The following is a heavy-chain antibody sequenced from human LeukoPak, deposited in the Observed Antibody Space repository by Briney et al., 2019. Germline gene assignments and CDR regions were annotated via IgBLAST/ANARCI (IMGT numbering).Heavy chain of an antibody. J-gene: IGHJ6*02. CDR3: ARSRGQWLERVYYYYAMDV. Sequence: ASVTVSCTASGYTFTGYYMHWVRQAPGQGLEWMGWISAYNGQTKYAEKFQGRVTMTTDAPTSTANMELRSLRLNDTAVYYCARSRGQWLERVYYYYAMDVWGQGTTVTVSS. CDR2: ISAYNGQT. CDR1: GYTFTGYY. V-gene: IGHV1-18*04. D-gene: IGHD6-19*01.